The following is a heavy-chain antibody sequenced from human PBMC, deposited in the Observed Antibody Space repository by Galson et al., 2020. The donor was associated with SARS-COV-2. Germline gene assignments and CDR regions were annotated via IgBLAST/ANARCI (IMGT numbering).Heavy chain of an antibody. D-gene: IGHD3-10*01. Sequence: TGGSLRLSCAASGFTFSSYAMHWVRQAPGKGLEWVAVISYDGSNKYYADSVKGRFTISRDNSKNTLYLQMNSLRAEDTAVYYCARPGSGSYYSPFDYWGQGTLVTVSS. CDR2: ISYDGSNK. CDR1: GFTFSSYA. CDR3: ARPGSGSYYSPFDY. J-gene: IGHJ4*02. V-gene: IGHV3-30-3*01.